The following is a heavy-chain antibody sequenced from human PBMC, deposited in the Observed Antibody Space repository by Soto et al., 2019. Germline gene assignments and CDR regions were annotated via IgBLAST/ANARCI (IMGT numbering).Heavy chain of an antibody. D-gene: IGHD6-13*01. CDR3: ARATCSSSWYISRGGYYGMDV. CDR1: GGSISSYY. Sequence: SETLSLTCTVSGGSISSYYWSWIRQPPGKGLEWIGYIYYSGSTNYNPSLKSRVTISVDTSKNQFSLKLSSVTAADTAVYYCARATCSSSWYISRGGYYGMDVWGQGTTVTVSS. J-gene: IGHJ6*02. V-gene: IGHV4-59*01. CDR2: IYYSGST.